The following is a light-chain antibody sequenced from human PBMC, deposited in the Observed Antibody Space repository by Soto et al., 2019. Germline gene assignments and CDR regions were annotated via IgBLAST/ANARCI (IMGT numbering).Light chain of an antibody. CDR3: QQYNNWPWT. V-gene: IGKV1-5*01. CDR1: QSISSW. Sequence: EIQMPQSPSTPASSFRKIVTITFRASQSISSWLAWYQQKPGRAPNLLIYDVSTLESGVPSRFSGSGSGTEFTLTISSVQSEDFAVYYCQQYNNWPWTFGQGTKVDIK. CDR2: DVS. J-gene: IGKJ1*01.